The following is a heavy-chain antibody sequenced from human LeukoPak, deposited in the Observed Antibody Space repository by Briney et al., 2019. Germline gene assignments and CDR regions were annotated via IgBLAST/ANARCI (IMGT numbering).Heavy chain of an antibody. V-gene: IGHV3-23*01. CDR3: AKGNYDILTGVHLDY. CDR1: GCTFSSYA. D-gene: IGHD3-9*01. CDR2: ISGSGSTI. J-gene: IGHJ4*02. Sequence: GGSLRLSCAASGCTFSSYAMNWVRQAAGKGLEWVSYISGSGSTIYYADSVKGRFTISRDNSKNTLYLQMNSLRAEDTAVYYCAKGNYDILTGVHLDYWGQGTLVTVSS.